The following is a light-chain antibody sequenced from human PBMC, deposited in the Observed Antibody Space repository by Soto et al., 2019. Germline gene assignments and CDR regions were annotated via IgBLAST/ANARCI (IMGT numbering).Light chain of an antibody. CDR3: QQYNAWPLT. Sequence: EIVMTQSPATLSVSPGEGATLSCRASQSISSNLAWYQQKPGQAPKLLIYGASTRATGFPARFSGSGSGTEFTLTISSLQSEDFAVYYCQQYNAWPLTFGGGTKVEIK. CDR2: GAS. CDR1: QSISSN. J-gene: IGKJ4*01. V-gene: IGKV3-15*01.